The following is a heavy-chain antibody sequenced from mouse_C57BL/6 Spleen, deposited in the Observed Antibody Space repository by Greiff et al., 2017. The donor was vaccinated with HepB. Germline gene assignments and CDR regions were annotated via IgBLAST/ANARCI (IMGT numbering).Heavy chain of an antibody. D-gene: IGHD4-1*01. CDR1: GFTFSSYG. CDR2: ISSGGSYT. Sequence: EVQVVESGGDLVKPGGSLKLSCAASGFTFSSYGMSWVRQTPDKRLEWVATISSGGSYTYYPDSVKGRFTISRDNAKNTLYLQMSSLKSEDTAMYYCARQWDEAWFAYWGQGTLVTVSA. CDR3: ARQWDEAWFAY. J-gene: IGHJ3*01. V-gene: IGHV5-6*01.